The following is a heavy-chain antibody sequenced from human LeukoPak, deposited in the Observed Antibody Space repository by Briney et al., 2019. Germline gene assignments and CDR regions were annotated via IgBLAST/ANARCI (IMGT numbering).Heavy chain of an antibody. CDR2: IYYSGST. CDR3: ARGVLRRYPH. D-gene: IGHD4-17*01. J-gene: IGHJ4*02. Sequence: SETLSLTCTVSGGSISSYYWSWIRQPPGKGLEWIGYIYYSGSTNYNPSLKSRVTISVDTSKNQFSLKMSSVTAADTAVYYCARGVLRRYPHWGQGTLVTVSS. CDR1: GGSISSYY. V-gene: IGHV4-59*08.